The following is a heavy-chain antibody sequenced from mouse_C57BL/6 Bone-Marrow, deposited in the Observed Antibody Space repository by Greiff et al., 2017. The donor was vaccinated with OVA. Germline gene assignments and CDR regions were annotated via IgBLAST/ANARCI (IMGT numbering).Heavy chain of an antibody. CDR1: GYAFTNYL. CDR2: INPGSGGT. CDR3: ARYAHYYGSSYWYFDV. J-gene: IGHJ1*03. V-gene: IGHV1-54*01. Sequence: QVQLQQSGAELVRPGTSVKVSCKASGYAFTNYLIEWVKQRPGQGLEWIGVINPGSGGTNYNEKFKGKATLTADKSSSTAYMQRSSLTSEDSAVYFCARYAHYYGSSYWYFDVWGTGTTVTVSS. D-gene: IGHD1-1*01.